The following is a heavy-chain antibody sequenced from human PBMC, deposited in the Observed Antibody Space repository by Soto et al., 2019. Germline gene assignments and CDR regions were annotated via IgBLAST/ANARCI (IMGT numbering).Heavy chain of an antibody. V-gene: IGHV3-33*01. CDR1: GFTFSSYG. D-gene: IGHD3-22*01. CDR3: ARGQPDSSIDY. J-gene: IGHJ4*02. Sequence: PGGSLRLSCAASGFTFSSYGMHWVRQAPGKGLEWVAVIWYDGSNKYYADSVKGRFTISRDNSKNTLYLQMNSLRAEDTAVYYCARGQPDSSIDYWGQGTLVTVSS. CDR2: IWYDGSNK.